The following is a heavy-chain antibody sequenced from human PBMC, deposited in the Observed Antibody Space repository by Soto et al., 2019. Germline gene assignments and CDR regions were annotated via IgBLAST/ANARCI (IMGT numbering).Heavy chain of an antibody. D-gene: IGHD3-22*01. CDR2: ISGSGGST. J-gene: IGHJ4*02. Sequence: PGGSLRLSCAASGFTFSSYAMSWVRQAPGKGLEWVSAISGSGGSTYYADSVKGRLTISRDNSKNTLYLQMNSLRAEDTAVYYCAKDSDYYDSSGKVPRAYYFDYWGQGTLVTVSS. V-gene: IGHV3-23*01. CDR3: AKDSDYYDSSGKVPRAYYFDY. CDR1: GFTFSSYA.